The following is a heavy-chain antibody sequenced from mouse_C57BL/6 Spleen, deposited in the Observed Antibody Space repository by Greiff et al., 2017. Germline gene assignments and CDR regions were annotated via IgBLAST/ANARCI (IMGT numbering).Heavy chain of an antibody. CDR3: AREKIATVEGAMDY. CDR1: GFTFSDYG. V-gene: IGHV5-17*01. CDR2: ISSGSSTI. D-gene: IGHD1-1*01. Sequence: EVMLVESGGGLVKPGGSLKLSCAASGFTFSDYGMHWVRQAPEKGLEWVAYISSGSSTIYYADTVKGRFTISGDESKYTLFLQRTSVRSEDTAMYYYAREKIATVEGAMDYWGQGTSVTVSS. J-gene: IGHJ4*01.